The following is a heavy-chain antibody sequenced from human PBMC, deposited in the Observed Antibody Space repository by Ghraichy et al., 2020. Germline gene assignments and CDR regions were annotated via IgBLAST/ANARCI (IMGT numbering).Heavy chain of an antibody. J-gene: IGHJ6*03. CDR3: ARGVLVVYAEDYYYYYMDV. CDR2: IIPIFGTA. V-gene: IGHV1-69*13. CDR1: GGTFSSYA. Sequence: SVKVSCKASGGTFSSYAISWVRQAPGQGLEWMGGIIPIFGTANYAQKFQGRVTITADESTSTAYMELSSLRSEDTAVYYCARGVLVVYAEDYYYYYMDVWGKGITDTVS. D-gene: IGHD2-8*02.